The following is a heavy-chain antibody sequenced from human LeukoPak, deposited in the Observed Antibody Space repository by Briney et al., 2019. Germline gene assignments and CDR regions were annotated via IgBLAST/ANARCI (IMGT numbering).Heavy chain of an antibody. D-gene: IGHD6-13*01. J-gene: IGHJ5*02. Sequence: SETLSLTCTVSGGSISSYYWSWIRQPPGKGLEWIGYIYYSGSTNYNPSLKSRVTISVDTSKNQFSLKLSSVTAADTAVYYCASSRYSSSWAWFGPWGQGTLVTVSS. CDR1: GGSISSYY. CDR2: IYYSGST. V-gene: IGHV4-59*08. CDR3: ASSRYSSSWAWFGP.